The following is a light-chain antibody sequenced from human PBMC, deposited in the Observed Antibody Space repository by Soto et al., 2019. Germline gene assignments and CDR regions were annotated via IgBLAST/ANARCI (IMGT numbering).Light chain of an antibody. J-gene: IGKJ4*01. CDR3: QQSFSPLLT. CDR1: QTLNNY. V-gene: IGKV1-39*01. Sequence: DIQMTQSPSSVSASVGDRVTITCRASQTLNNYLTWFQQKPGKAPKVLIYAAPTLQSGVPSRFSGSGSGAEFTLTISSLQPEDFATYYCQQSFSPLLTFGGGTKVEIK. CDR2: AAP.